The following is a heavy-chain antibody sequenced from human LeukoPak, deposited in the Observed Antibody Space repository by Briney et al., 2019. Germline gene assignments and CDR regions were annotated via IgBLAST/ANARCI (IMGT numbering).Heavy chain of an antibody. CDR1: GGSISSYY. CDR2: IYHNGSS. Sequence: PSETLSLTCTVSGGSISSYYWTWIRQPPGKGLEWIGHIYHNGSSSYSPSLKSRVTISLDPSKTHFSLMLRSVTAADAALYYCARHPLQGTYTFYYGLDFWGQGTTVTVSS. D-gene: IGHD4-11*01. CDR3: ARHPLQGTYTFYYGLDF. V-gene: IGHV4-59*08. J-gene: IGHJ6*02.